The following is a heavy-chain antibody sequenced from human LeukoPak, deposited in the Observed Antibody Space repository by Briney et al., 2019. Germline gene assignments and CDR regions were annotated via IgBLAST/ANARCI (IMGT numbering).Heavy chain of an antibody. J-gene: IGHJ4*02. D-gene: IGHD4-23*01. V-gene: IGHV3-48*04. CDR3: ARDPSTVVTL. Sequence: PGGSLRLSCAASGFTFSSYAMSWVRQAPGKGLEWVSYISSSGSTIYYADSVKGRFTISRDNAKNSLSLQMNSLRAEDTAVYYCARDPSTVVTLWGQGTLVTVSS. CDR2: ISSSGSTI. CDR1: GFTFSSYA.